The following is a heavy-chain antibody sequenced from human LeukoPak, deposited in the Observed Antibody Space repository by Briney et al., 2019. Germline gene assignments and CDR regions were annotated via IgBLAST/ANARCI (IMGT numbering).Heavy chain of an antibody. CDR1: GFTFDDYG. Sequence: GGSLRLSCAASGFTFDDYGMSWVRQAPGKGLEWVSYISSSSSTIYYADSVKGRFTISRDNAKNSLYLQMNSLRAEDTAVYYCASIPSYRCYWGQGTLVTVST. CDR2: ISSSSSTI. CDR3: ASIPSYRCY. J-gene: IGHJ4*02. D-gene: IGHD1-14*01. V-gene: IGHV3-48*01.